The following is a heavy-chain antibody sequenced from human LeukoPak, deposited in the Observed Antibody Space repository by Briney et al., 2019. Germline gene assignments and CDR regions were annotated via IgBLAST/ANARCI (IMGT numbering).Heavy chain of an antibody. J-gene: IGHJ6*02. CDR2: IYSSGTT. CDR3: ARVSPIAVAGSSYYYAIDV. CDR1: GGSISNYY. V-gene: IGHV4-4*07. Sequence: SETLSLTCNVSGGSISNYYWTWIRQPPGRGPEWIGRIYSSGTTTYNPSLKSRVAMSVDTSRNQFSLKLSSVTAADTAVYYCARVSPIAVAGSSYYYAIDVWGQGTTVTVSS. D-gene: IGHD6-19*01.